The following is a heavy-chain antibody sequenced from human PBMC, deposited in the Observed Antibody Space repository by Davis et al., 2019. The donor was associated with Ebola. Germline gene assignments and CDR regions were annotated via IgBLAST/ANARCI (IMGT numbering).Heavy chain of an antibody. D-gene: IGHD3-10*01. CDR3: ARGHISGRYYGSGSAFDI. CDR1: GYTFTSYD. CDR2: KNPNSGNT. J-gene: IGHJ3*02. V-gene: IGHV1-8*01. Sequence: ASVKVSCKASGYTFTSYDINWVRQATGQGLEWMGWKNPNSGNTGYAQKFQGRVTMTRNTSISTAYMELSSLRSEDTAVYYCARGHISGRYYGSGSAFDIWSQGTMVTVSS.